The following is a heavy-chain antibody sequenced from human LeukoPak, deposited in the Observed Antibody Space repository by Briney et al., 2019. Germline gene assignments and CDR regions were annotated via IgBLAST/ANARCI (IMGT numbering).Heavy chain of an antibody. D-gene: IGHD4-17*01. J-gene: IGHJ4*02. CDR1: GGSISSGSYY. CDR2: IYTSGST. Sequence: SETLSLTRTVSGGSISSGSYYWSWIRQPAGKGLEWIGRIYTSGSTNYNPSLKSRVTISVDTSKNQFSLKLSSVTAADTAVYYCARALDYGKVFDYWGQETLVTVSS. CDR3: ARALDYGKVFDY. V-gene: IGHV4-61*02.